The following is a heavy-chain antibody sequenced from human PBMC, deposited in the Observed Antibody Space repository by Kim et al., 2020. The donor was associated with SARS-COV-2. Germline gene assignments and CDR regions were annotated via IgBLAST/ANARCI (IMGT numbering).Heavy chain of an antibody. J-gene: IGHJ6*02. CDR3: ATSGDPMVRGVIAYYYGMDV. CDR1: GFTFSSYG. D-gene: IGHD3-10*01. Sequence: RGSLRLSCAASGFTFSSYGMHWVRQAPGKGLEWVAVISYDGSNKYYADSVKGRFTISRDNSKNTLYLQMNSLRAEDTAVYYCATSGDPMVRGVIAYYYGMDVWGQGTTVTVSS. CDR2: ISYDGSNK. V-gene: IGHV3-33*05.